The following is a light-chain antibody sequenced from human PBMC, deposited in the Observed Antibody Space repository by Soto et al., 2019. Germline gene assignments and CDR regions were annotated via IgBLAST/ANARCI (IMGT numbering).Light chain of an antibody. J-gene: IGLJ1*01. CDR2: DVT. CDR1: SSNVGRYND. Sequence: QSALTQPASVSGSPGQSITISCTGTSSNVGRYNDVSWYQQYPGRAPKLIIFDVTNRPSGVSPRFSGSKSGNTASLTISGLQAADEADYYCNSYTGTSARYAFGTGTKLTVL. CDR3: NSYTGTSARYA. V-gene: IGLV2-14*03.